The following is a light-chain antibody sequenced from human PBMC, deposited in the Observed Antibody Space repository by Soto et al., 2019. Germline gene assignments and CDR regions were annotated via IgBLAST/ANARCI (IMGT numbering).Light chain of an antibody. CDR3: QQSSEATWT. CDR1: QSINSY. J-gene: IGKJ1*01. CDR2: AAS. Sequence: DIQMTQSPSSLSASVGDRVTITCRTSQSINSYLNWYQQKQGEAPKLLIYAASSLQSGVPSRFSGSGSGTDFTLTISSLQPEDFATYYCQQSSEATWTFGQGTKVDIK. V-gene: IGKV1-39*01.